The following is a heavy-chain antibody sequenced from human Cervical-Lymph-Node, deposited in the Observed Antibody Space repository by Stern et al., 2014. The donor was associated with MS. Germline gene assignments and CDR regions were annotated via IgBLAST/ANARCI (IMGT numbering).Heavy chain of an antibody. V-gene: IGHV1-69*06. CDR1: GCTFTNHV. CDR3: ANRDMGYTYGRHDY. CDR2: IVRVSDAP. D-gene: IGHD5-12*01. J-gene: IGHJ4*02. Sequence: VQLVESGAEVKKPGSSVKVSCKASGCTFTNHVISWVRQARGQGLEWMGWIVRVSDAPDYARKFQDRVTITADKSASRVHIVLSRLNREDTGIYYCANRDMGYTYGRHDYWGQGTLVTVSA.